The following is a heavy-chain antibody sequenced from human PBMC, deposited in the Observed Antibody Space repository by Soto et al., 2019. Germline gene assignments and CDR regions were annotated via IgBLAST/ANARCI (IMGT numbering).Heavy chain of an antibody. D-gene: IGHD5-12*01. CDR3: ARGVLFTYSGSDFNYYYIDV. V-gene: IGHV3-33*01. CDR1: GFTFSSYG. Sequence: QVQLVESGGGVVQPGRSLRLSCAASGFTFSSYGMHWVRQAPGKGLEWVAVIWYDGSNKYYADSVKGRFTISRDNSKNPLYLQMNSLRVEDTAVYYCARGVLFTYSGSDFNYYYIDVWGKGTTVTVSS. J-gene: IGHJ6*03. CDR2: IWYDGSNK.